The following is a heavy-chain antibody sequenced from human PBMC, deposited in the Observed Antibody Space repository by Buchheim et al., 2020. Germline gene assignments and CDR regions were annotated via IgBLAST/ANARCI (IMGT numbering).Heavy chain of an antibody. CDR2: ISSSSSYT. V-gene: IGHV3-11*06. CDR3: ARDGVAGWPNYYYYYGMDV. Sequence: QVQLVESGGGLVKPGGSLRLSCAASGFTFSDYYMSWIRQAPGKGLEWVSYISSSSSYTNYADSVKGRFTISRDNAQNSLYPQMNSLRAEDTAVYYCARDGVAGWPNYYYYYGMDVWGQGTT. J-gene: IGHJ6*02. CDR1: GFTFSDYY. D-gene: IGHD6-19*01.